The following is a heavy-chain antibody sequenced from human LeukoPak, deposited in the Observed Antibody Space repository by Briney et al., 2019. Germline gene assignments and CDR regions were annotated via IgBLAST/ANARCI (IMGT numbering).Heavy chain of an antibody. V-gene: IGHV1-2*02. CDR3: ARVSDRGVTIDY. J-gene: IGHJ4*02. CDR2: INPNSGGT. D-gene: IGHD3-10*01. Sequence: ASVKVSCKASGYTFTGYYMHWVRQAPGQELEWMGWINPNSGGTNYAQKFQGRVTMTRDTSISTAYMELSRLRSDDTAVYYCARVSDRGVTIDYWGQGTLVTVSS. CDR1: GYTFTGYY.